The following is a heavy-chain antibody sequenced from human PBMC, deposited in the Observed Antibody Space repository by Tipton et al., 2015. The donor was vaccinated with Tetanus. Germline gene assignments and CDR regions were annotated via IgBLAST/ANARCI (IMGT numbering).Heavy chain of an antibody. CDR1: GGSFSGNY. V-gene: IGHV4-34*01. J-gene: IGHJ4*02. CDR3: ASGSGSYYPDF. D-gene: IGHD1-26*01. Sequence: LSCDVYGGSFSGNYWSWIRQPPGKGVEWIGEINHSGSTNHNPSLKSRVTISVDRSKNQFSLELSSVTAADTAVYYCASGSGSYYPDFWGQGTLVTVSS. CDR2: INHSGST.